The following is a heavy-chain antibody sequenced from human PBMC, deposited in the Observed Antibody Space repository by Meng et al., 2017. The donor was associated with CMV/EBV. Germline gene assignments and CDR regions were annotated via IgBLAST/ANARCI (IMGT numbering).Heavy chain of an antibody. CDR3: ARERVRNFVVAPGASRTAAPAGMDV. Sequence: GGSLRLSCAVSGFTFRSYWMHWVRQAPGKGLVWVSRIESDGRITTYAASVKGRFIISRDNAKNTLYLQMNSLRAEDTAVYYCARERVRNFVVAPGASRTAAPAGMDVWGQGTAVTVSS. CDR1: GFTFRSYW. D-gene: IGHD2-2*01. V-gene: IGHV3-74*03. CDR2: IESDGRIT. J-gene: IGHJ6*02.